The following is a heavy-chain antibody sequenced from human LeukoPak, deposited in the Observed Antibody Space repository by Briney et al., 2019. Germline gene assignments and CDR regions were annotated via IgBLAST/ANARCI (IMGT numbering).Heavy chain of an antibody. Sequence: GGSLRLSCAASGFTFSSYWMHWVRQAPGKGLEWVSSISSSSSYIYYADSVKGRFTISRDNAKNSLYLQMNSLRAEDTAVYYCARVPTYYDILTGKSPLYYFDYWGQGTLVTVSS. CDR2: ISSSSSYI. CDR3: ARVPTYYDILTGKSPLYYFDY. V-gene: IGHV3-21*01. J-gene: IGHJ4*02. D-gene: IGHD3-9*01. CDR1: GFTFSSYW.